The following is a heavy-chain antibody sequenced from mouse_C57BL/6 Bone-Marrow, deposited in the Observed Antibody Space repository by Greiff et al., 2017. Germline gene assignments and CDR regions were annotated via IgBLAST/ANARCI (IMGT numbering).Heavy chain of an antibody. D-gene: IGHD1-1*01. Sequence: VQLQQSGPELVKPGASVKISCKASGYSFTDYNMNWVKQSNGKSLEWIGVINPNYGTTSYNQKFKGKATLTVDKSSSTAYMQLNSLTSEDSAVYYCAREGYYYVSSYRFYYAMDYWGQGTSVTVSS. J-gene: IGHJ4*01. CDR3: AREGYYYVSSYRFYYAMDY. CDR2: INPNYGTT. CDR1: GYSFTDYN. V-gene: IGHV1-39*01.